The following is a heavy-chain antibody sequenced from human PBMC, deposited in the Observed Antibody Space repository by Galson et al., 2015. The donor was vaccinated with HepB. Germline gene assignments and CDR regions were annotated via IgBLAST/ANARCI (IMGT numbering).Heavy chain of an antibody. J-gene: IGHJ6*02. CDR3: ARDGGRERYDILTDTQTSYYYYGMDV. V-gene: IGHV1-69*13. Sequence: SVKVSCKASGGTFSSYAISWVRQAPGQGLEWMGGIIPIFGIANYAQKFQGRVTITADESTSTAYMELSSLRSEDTAVYYCARDGGRERYDILTDTQTSYYYYGMDVWGQGTTVTVSS. D-gene: IGHD3-9*01. CDR2: IIPIFGIA. CDR1: GGTFSSYA.